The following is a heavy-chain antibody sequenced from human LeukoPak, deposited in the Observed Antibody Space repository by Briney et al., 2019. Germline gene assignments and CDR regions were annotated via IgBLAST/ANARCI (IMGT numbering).Heavy chain of an antibody. V-gene: IGHV3-23*01. J-gene: IGHJ4*02. CDR1: GFTVSSNS. Sequence: GGSLRLSCTVSGFTVSSNSMSWVRQAPGKGLEWVSAISGSGGSTYYADSVKGRFTISRDNSKNTLYLQMNSLRAEDTAVYYCAKGRSGGSWGYNYFDYRGQGTLVTVSS. CDR3: AKGRSGGSWGYNYFDY. D-gene: IGHD2-15*01. CDR2: ISGSGGST.